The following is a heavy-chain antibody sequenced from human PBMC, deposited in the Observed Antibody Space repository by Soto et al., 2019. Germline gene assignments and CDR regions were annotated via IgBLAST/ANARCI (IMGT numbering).Heavy chain of an antibody. Sequence: GASVKVSCKASGYTFTGYYMHWVRQAPGQGLEWMGWINPNSGGTNYAQKFQGWVTMTRDTSISTAYMELSRLRSDDTAVYYCARVLAAAGTAYDYWGQGTLVTVSS. V-gene: IGHV1-2*04. CDR3: ARVLAAAGTAYDY. CDR1: GYTFTGYY. J-gene: IGHJ4*02. D-gene: IGHD6-13*01. CDR2: INPNSGGT.